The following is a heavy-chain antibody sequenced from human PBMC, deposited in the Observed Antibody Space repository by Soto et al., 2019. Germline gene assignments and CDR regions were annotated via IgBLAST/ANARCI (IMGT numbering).Heavy chain of an antibody. CDR1: GFTFDDYA. CDR2: ISWNSGSI. J-gene: IGHJ4*02. V-gene: IGHV3-9*01. CDR3: AKDGL. Sequence: VQLVESGGGLVQPGRSLRLSCAASGFTFDDYAMHWVRQAPGKGLEWVSGISWNSGSIGYADSVKGRFTISRDNAKNSLYLQMNSLRAEDTALYYCAKDGLWGQGTLVTVSS.